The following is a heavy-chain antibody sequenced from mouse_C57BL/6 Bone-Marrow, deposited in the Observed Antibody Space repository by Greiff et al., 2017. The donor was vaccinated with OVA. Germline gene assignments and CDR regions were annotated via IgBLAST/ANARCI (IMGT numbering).Heavy chain of an antibody. Sequence: EVKLVESGGGLVQPGGALKLSCAASGFTFSDYYMYWVRQTPEKRLGWVAYISNGGGSTYYPDTVKGRFTISRDNAKNTLYLQMSRLKSEDTAMYYCARPHYYGSTWFAYWGQGTLVTVSA. CDR1: GFTFSDYY. CDR2: ISNGGGST. CDR3: ARPHYYGSTWFAY. J-gene: IGHJ3*01. D-gene: IGHD1-1*01. V-gene: IGHV5-12*01.